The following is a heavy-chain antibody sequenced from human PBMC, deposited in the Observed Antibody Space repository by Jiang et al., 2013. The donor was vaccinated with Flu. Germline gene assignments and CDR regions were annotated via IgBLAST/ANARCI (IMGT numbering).Heavy chain of an antibody. V-gene: IGHV2-5*02. CDR1: GFTLTASGVG. D-gene: IGHD5-18*01. Sequence: KPTQTLTLTCTFSGFTLTASGVGVGWIRQPPGKALEWLALIYWDDDRRYSPSLRSRLTITKDTSKNQVVLTMTNVGPEDTATYYCAHGIPTSPARRFHYGMDFWGQGTTVTVSS. J-gene: IGHJ6*02. CDR2: IYWDDDR. CDR3: AHGIPTSPARRFHYGMDF.